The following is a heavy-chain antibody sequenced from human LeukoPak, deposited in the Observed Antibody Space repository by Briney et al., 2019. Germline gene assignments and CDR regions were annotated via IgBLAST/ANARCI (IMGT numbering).Heavy chain of an antibody. CDR2: IYSGGST. V-gene: IGHV3-53*01. Sequence: PGGSLRLSCAASGYTVRSNYMSWVRQASGKGLEWVSVIYSGGSTYYADSVKGRFTISRDNAKNTLYLQMNSLRAEDTAVYYCARPGYSSGWYYYFDYWGQGTLVTVSS. J-gene: IGHJ4*02. D-gene: IGHD6-19*01. CDR1: GYTVRSNY. CDR3: ARPGYSSGWYYYFDY.